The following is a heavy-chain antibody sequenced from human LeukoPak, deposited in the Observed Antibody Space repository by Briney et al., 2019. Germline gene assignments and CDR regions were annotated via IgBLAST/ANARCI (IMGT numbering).Heavy chain of an antibody. D-gene: IGHD6-13*01. CDR3: ARDLVGYSSSWVSFDI. J-gene: IGHJ3*02. CDR1: GGSMSSYY. Sequence: SETLSLTCSVSGGSMSSYYWSWIRQPPGKGVVGIGYIYYSGSTNYNPSLKSRVTISVDTSKNQFSLKLSSATAADTAVYYCARDLVGYSSSWVSFDIWGQGTMVTVSS. CDR2: IYYSGST. V-gene: IGHV4-59*13.